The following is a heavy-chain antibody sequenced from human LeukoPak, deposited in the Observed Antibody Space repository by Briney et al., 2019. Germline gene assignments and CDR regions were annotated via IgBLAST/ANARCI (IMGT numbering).Heavy chain of an antibody. CDR1: GYTFTSYG. V-gene: IGHV1-18*01. CDR2: ISAYNGNT. D-gene: IGHD2-15*01. J-gene: IGHJ6*02. CDR3: ARPGYCSGGSCAYYYYGMDV. Sequence: ASVKVSCKASGYTFTSYGISWVRQAPGQGLEWMGWISAYNGNTNYAQKLQGRVTMTTDTSTSTAYTELRSLRSDDTAVYYCARPGYCSGGSCAYYYYGMDVWGQGTTVTVSS.